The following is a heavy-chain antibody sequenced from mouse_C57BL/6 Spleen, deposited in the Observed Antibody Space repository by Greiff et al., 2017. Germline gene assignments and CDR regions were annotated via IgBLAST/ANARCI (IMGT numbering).Heavy chain of an antibody. CDR1: GYTFTSYW. D-gene: IGHD2-4*01. CDR2: IDPSDSYT. CDR3: ARSGDYGRFAY. Sequence: QVQLQQPGAELVMPGASVKLSCKASGYTFTSYWMHWVKQRPGQGLECIGEIDPSDSYTNYNQKFKGKSTLTVDKSSSTAYMQLSSLTSEDSAVYYCARSGDYGRFAYWGQGTLVTVSA. V-gene: IGHV1-69*01. J-gene: IGHJ3*01.